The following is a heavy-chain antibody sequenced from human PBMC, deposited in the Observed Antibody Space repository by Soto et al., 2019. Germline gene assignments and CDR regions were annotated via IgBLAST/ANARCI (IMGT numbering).Heavy chain of an antibody. J-gene: IGHJ4*02. CDR1: GFTFSSYA. D-gene: IGHD6-19*01. CDR2: ISYDGSNK. Sequence: QVQLVESGGGVVQPGRSLRLSCAASGFTFSSYAMHWVRQAPGKGLEWVAVISYDGSNKYYADSVKGRFTISRENSKNPMYLQMNSMRDEDTAVYYCARHRGSGWVFDYWGQGTLVTVS. V-gene: IGHV3-30-3*01. CDR3: ARHRGSGWVFDY.